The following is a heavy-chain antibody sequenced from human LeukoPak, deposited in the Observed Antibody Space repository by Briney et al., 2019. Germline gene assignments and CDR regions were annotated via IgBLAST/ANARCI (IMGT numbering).Heavy chain of an antibody. CDR1: GFTFSSYS. CDR3: ARDLQLWSWYYYGMDV. D-gene: IGHD5-18*01. V-gene: IGHV3-21*01. J-gene: IGHJ6*02. Sequence: GGSLRLSCAAFGFTFSSYSMNWVRQAPGKRLEWVSSISSSSSYIYYADSVKGRFTISRDNAKNSLYLQMNSLRAEDTAVYYCARDLQLWSWYYYGMDVWGQGTTVTVSS. CDR2: ISSSSSYI.